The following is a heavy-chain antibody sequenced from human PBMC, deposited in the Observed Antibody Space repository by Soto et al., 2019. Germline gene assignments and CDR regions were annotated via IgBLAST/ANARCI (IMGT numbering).Heavy chain of an antibody. D-gene: IGHD6-13*01. CDR2: INTNTGNP. J-gene: IGHJ6*02. CDR3: AREVMGSSSWDRWVYYYGMDV. CDR1: GYTFTSYA. V-gene: IGHV7-4-1*01. Sequence: ASVKVSCKASGYTFTSYAMNWVRQAPGQGLEWMGWINTNTGNPTYAQGFTGRFVFSLDTSVSTAYLQICSLKAEDTAVYYCAREVMGSSSWDRWVYYYGMDVWGQGTTVTVSS.